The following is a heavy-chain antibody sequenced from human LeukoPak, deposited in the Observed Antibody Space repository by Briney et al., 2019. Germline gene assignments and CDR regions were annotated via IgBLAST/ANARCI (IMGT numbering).Heavy chain of an antibody. J-gene: IGHJ5*02. CDR2: IYYSGST. D-gene: IGHD2-15*01. Sequence: PSETLSLTCTVSGGSISSSSYYWGWIRQPPGKGLEWIGSIYYSGSTYYNPSLKSRVTISVDTSKNQFSLKLSSVTAADTAVYYCARDRYCSGGSCYSRSPWFDPWGQGTLVTVSS. CDR1: GGSISSSSYY. CDR3: ARDRYCSGGSCYSRSPWFDP. V-gene: IGHV4-39*07.